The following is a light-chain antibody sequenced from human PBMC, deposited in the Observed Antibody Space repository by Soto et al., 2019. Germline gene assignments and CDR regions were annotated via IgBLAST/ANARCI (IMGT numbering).Light chain of an antibody. J-gene: IGLJ3*02. Sequence: QSVLTQPPSASVTPGQRGSISCSVSSPNTGSNFVYWYQQLPGTAPKLLIYKNDQRPSAVPDRFSGSRSGTSASLAISGLRSEDEADYFCATWDDSLSRRVFGGGTKLTVL. CDR2: KND. CDR3: ATWDDSLSRRV. CDR1: SPNTGSNF. V-gene: IGLV1-47*01.